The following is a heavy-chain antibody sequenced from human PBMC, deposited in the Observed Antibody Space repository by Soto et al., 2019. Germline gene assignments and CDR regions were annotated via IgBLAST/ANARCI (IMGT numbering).Heavy chain of an antibody. Sequence: QVQLQESGPGLVKPSQTLSLTCTVSGGSISSGGYYWSWIRQHPGKGLEWIGYIYYSGSTYYNPSPKSRVTISVDTSKNQFSLKLSSVTAADTAVYYCARVTVGDYVAWFDPWGQGTLVTVSS. J-gene: IGHJ5*02. CDR1: GGSISSGGYY. CDR3: ARVTVGDYVAWFDP. V-gene: IGHV4-31*03. D-gene: IGHD4-17*01. CDR2: IYYSGST.